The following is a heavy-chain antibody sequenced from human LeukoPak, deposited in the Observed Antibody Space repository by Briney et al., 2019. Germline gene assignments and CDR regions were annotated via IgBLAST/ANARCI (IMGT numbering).Heavy chain of an antibody. CDR3: AKGRLLIIAAALDV. J-gene: IGHJ6*02. D-gene: IGHD6-13*01. V-gene: IGHV3-9*01. Sequence: PGRSLRLSCAASGFTFDDYAMHWVRQAPGKGLEWVSGISWNSGSIGYADSVKGRFTISRDNAKNSLYLQMNSPRAEDTALYYCAKGRLLIIAAALDVWGQGTTVTVSS. CDR1: GFTFDDYA. CDR2: ISWNSGSI.